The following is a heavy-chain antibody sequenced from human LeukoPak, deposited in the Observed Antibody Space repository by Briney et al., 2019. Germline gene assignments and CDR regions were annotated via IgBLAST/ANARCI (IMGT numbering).Heavy chain of an antibody. CDR3: ARVNSYGYYSLFAFDI. V-gene: IGHV4-39*07. J-gene: IGHJ3*02. CDR1: GGSISTSNYY. CDR2: IFYSGST. D-gene: IGHD3-22*01. Sequence: SETLSLTCTVSGGSISTSNYYWGWIRQPPGKGLEWIGNIFYSGSTYYGPSLKSRLTISLDTSRNQFSLKLNSVTAADTAVYYCARVNSYGYYSLFAFDIWGQGTMVTVSS.